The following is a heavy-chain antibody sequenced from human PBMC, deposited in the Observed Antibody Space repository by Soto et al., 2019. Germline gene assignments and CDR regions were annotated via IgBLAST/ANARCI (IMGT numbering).Heavy chain of an antibody. D-gene: IGHD1-26*01. CDR3: TTDPPVGRMGLGS. V-gene: IGHV3-15*07. J-gene: IGHJ5*02. CDR1: GFSFTEAW. Sequence: GGSLRLSCAASGFSFTEAWVNWVRQAPGKGLEWVGRITGRNSGYRTDYAAPVKGRFTVSRDDPKNTVYLQMNSLQTEDTAVYYCTTDPPVGRMGLGSWGQGTLVTVSS. CDR2: ITGRNSGYRT.